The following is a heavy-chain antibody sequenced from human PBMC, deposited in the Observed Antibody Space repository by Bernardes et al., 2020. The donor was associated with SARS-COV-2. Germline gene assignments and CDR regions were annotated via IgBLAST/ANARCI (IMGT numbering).Heavy chain of an antibody. CDR1: GFTFTKYD. CDR3: ARGHPYFDY. J-gene: IGHJ4*02. CDR2: ISGSGNTT. Sequence: GSLRLSCAASGFTFTKYDMSWVRQAPGKGLEWVSGISGSGNTTYYADSVKGRFTISRDNSKNTLFLQMDSLRAEDTAVYYCARGHPYFDYWGQGTLVTVSS. V-gene: IGHV3-23*01.